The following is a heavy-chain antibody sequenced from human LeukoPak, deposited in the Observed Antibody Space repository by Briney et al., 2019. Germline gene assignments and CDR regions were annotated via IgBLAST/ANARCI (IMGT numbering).Heavy chain of an antibody. CDR1: GFTFSSYG. D-gene: IGHD3-22*01. Sequence: GGSLRLSCAASGFTFSSYGTHWVRQAPGKGLEWVAVIWYDGSNKYYADSVKGRFTISRDNSKNTLYLQMNSLRAEDTAVYYCAREGITMIEDAFDIWGQGTMVTVSS. CDR2: IWYDGSNK. CDR3: AREGITMIEDAFDI. V-gene: IGHV3-33*01. J-gene: IGHJ3*02.